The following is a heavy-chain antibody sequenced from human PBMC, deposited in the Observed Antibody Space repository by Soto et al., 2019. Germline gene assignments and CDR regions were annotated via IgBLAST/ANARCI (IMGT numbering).Heavy chain of an antibody. CDR3: ARGGFMITFGEVIAPRDAFDI. CDR2: INSDGSST. CDR1: GFTCSSYW. D-gene: IGHD3-16*02. Sequence: PGGSLRLSCAASGFTCSSYWMHWVRQDPGKGLAWVSRINSDGSSTSYADFVKGRFTISRDNAKNTLYLQMNSLRAEDTAVYYCARGGFMITFGEVIAPRDAFDIWRQGTMVTVSS. V-gene: IGHV3-74*01. J-gene: IGHJ3*02.